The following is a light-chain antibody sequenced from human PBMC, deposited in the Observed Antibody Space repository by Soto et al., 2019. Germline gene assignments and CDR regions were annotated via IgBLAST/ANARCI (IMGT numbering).Light chain of an antibody. CDR1: SSDVGAYKY. V-gene: IGLV2-8*01. CDR3: SSNVGTNKMV. CDR2: EVT. J-gene: IGLJ2*01. Sequence: QSVLTQPPSASGSPGQSVTISCTGPSSDVGAYKYVSWYQQHPGKATRLLIYEVTKRPSGVPDLFSGSKSGNTASLSVSGLQSEDEADYYCSSNVGTNKMVFGGGTKLTV.